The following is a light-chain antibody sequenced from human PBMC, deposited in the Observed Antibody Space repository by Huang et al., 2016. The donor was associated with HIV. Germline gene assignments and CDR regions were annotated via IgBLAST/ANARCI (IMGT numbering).Light chain of an antibody. V-gene: IGKV3-11*01. CDR1: QSVSSY. CDR2: DAS. J-gene: IGKJ4*01. CDR3: QHRSNWPPLT. Sequence: EIVLTQSPATLSLSPGERATLSCRASQSVSSYLAWYQQQPGQAPRLLISDASTRASGIPARFSGSGSGTDFTLTISSLEPEDFAVYYCQHRSNWPPLTFGGGTKVEIK.